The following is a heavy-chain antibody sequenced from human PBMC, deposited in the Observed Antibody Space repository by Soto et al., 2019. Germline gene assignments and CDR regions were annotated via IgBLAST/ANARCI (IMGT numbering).Heavy chain of an antibody. J-gene: IGHJ4*02. V-gene: IGHV1-69*04. CDR3: ARELYYYDSSGYLNY. D-gene: IGHD3-22*01. CDR1: GGTLSSYT. Sequence: SVKVSCKASGGTLSSYTISWVRQDPGQGLEWMGRIIPILGIANYAQKFQGRVTITADKSTSTAYMELSSLRSEDTAVYYCARELYYYDSSGYLNYWGQGTLVTVSS. CDR2: IIPILGIA.